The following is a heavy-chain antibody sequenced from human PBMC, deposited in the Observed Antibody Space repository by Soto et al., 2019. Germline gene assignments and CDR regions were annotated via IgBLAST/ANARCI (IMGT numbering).Heavy chain of an antibody. CDR1: GYTFTGYY. CDR2: INPNSGGT. V-gene: IGHV1-2*02. D-gene: IGHD3-22*01. CDR3: ARGSRDSSGYYSYYFDY. Sequence: WASVKASCKASGYTFTGYYMHWVRQAPGQGLEWMGWINPNSGGTNYAQKFQGRVTMTRDTSISTAYMELSRLRSDDTAVYYCARGSRDSSGYYSYYFDYWGQGTLVTVSS. J-gene: IGHJ4*02.